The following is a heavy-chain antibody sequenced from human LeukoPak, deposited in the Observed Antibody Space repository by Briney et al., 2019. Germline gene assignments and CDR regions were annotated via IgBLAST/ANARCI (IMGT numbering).Heavy chain of an antibody. V-gene: IGHV4-59*01. CDR2: IYYSGST. D-gene: IGHD2-2*01. Sequence: SETLSLTCTVSGGSISDYYWSWIRQPPGKGLEWIGYIYYSGSTTYNPSLKSRVTMSVDTSKNQFSLKLSSVTAADTAVYYCARGDFCSSTSGYLRPMDVWGKGTTVTVSS. J-gene: IGHJ6*03. CDR1: GGSISDYY. CDR3: ARGDFCSSTSGYLRPMDV.